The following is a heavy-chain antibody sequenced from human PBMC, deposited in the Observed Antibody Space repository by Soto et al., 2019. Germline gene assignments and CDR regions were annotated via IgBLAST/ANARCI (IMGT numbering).Heavy chain of an antibody. D-gene: IGHD5-18*01. CDR1: GGSIRSYY. CDR2: IFYSGST. J-gene: IGHJ4*02. Sequence: LSLTCTVSGGSIRSYYWTWIRQPPGKGLEWLGYIFYSGSTLYNPSLKSRVTISIHTSKSQFSLQLTSVTAADTAVYYCARGAADTAMVDSWGQGTLVTSPQ. V-gene: IGHV4-59*01. CDR3: ARGAADTAMVDS.